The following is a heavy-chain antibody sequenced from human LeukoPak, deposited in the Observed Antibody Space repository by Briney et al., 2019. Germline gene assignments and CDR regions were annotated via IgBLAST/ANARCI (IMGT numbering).Heavy chain of an antibody. Sequence: GGSLRLSCAASGFTFSSYAMSWVRQAPGKGLEWVSYISSSSSYTNYADSVKGRFTISRDNAKNSLYLQMNSLRAEDTAVYYCARTDHCGGDCYYFDYWGQGTLVTVSS. CDR1: GFTFSSYA. CDR3: ARTDHCGGDCYYFDY. J-gene: IGHJ4*02. V-gene: IGHV3-21*05. CDR2: ISSSSSYT. D-gene: IGHD2-21*02.